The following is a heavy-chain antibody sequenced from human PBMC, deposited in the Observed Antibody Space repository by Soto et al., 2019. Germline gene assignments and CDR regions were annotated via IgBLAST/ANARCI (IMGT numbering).Heavy chain of an antibody. D-gene: IGHD2-15*01. CDR1: GFTFSSYA. V-gene: IGHV3-23*01. CDR3: AKGEDIVVVVAATPYYYYGMDV. Sequence: GGSLRLSCAASGFTFSSYAMSWVRQAPGKGLEWVSAISGSGGSTYYADSVKGRFTISRDNSKNTLYLKMNSLRAEDTAVYYCAKGEDIVVVVAATPYYYYGMDVWGQGTTVTVSS. CDR2: ISGSGGST. J-gene: IGHJ6*02.